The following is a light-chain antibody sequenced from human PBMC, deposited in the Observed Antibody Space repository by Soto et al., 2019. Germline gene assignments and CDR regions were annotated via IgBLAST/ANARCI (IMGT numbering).Light chain of an antibody. CDR3: MQATQYRPYT. Sequence: DIVLTQTPLSSPVTLGQPASISCRSSQSLVHSDGNTYLSWFHQRPGQPPRLLIDKVSNRFSGVPDRFSGSRARTDFTLKISRVEAEDVGIYFCMQATQYRPYTFGQGTKLEIK. CDR2: KVS. CDR1: QSLVHSDGNTY. J-gene: IGKJ2*01. V-gene: IGKV2-24*01.